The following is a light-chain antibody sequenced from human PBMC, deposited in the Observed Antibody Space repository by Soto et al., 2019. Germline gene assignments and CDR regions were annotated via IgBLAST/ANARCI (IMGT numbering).Light chain of an antibody. J-gene: IGKJ1*01. Sequence: EIVLTQSTATLSLSPGERATLSCRASQSVSSYLAWYQQKPGQAPRLLIYDASNRATGIPARFSGSGSGTDFTLTISSLEPEDFAVYYCQQRSNWPRTFGQGTKVDI. CDR2: DAS. CDR1: QSVSSY. V-gene: IGKV3-11*01. CDR3: QQRSNWPRT.